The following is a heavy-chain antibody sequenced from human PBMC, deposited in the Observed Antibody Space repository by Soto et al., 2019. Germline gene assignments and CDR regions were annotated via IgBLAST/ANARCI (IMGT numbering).Heavy chain of an antibody. D-gene: IGHD2-2*01. J-gene: IGHJ5*01. CDR2: INPNSGDT. CDR1: GYIFTGYY. CDR3: ARPFCSSNSCHNWFDS. Sequence: ASVKVSCKASGYIFTGYYIDWVRQAPGQGLEWMGWINPNSGDTSYLQKFQGRVSMTTDTSINTAYMELSRVTSDDTAVYYCARPFCSSNSCHNWFDSWGQGTLVTVSS. V-gene: IGHV1-2*02.